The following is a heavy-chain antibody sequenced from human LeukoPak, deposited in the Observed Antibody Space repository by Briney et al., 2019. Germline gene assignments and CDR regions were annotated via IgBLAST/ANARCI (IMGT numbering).Heavy chain of an antibody. CDR3: AREYWYFDL. Sequence: GGSLRLSCVASGFNLNSRWMDWVRQAPGKGLGWVANIKEDGSEKNYADSVKGRFSISRDNAENSLYLQMNGLRVEDTAVYYCAREYWYFDLWGRGTLVTVSS. CDR2: IKEDGSEK. V-gene: IGHV3-7*01. CDR1: GFNLNSRW. J-gene: IGHJ2*01.